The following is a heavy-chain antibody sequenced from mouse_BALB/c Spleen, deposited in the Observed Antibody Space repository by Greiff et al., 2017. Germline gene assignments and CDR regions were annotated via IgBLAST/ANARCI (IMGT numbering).Heavy chain of an antibody. CDR3: TRGYGNYLAY. Sequence: QVQLQQPGAELVMPGASVKLSCKASGYTFTSYYMYWVKQRPGQGLEWIGGINPSNGGTNFNEKFKSKATLTVDKSSSTAYMQLSSLTSEDSAVYYCTRGYGNYLAYWGQGTLVTVSA. J-gene: IGHJ3*01. V-gene: IGHV1S81*02. D-gene: IGHD2-1*01. CDR1: GYTFTSYY. CDR2: INPSNGGT.